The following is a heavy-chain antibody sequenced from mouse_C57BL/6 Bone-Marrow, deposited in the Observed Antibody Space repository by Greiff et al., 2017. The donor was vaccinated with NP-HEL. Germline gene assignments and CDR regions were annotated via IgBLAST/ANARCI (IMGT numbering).Heavy chain of an antibody. D-gene: IGHD1-1*01. CDR2: INPGSGGT. Sequence: VQRVESGAELVRPGTSVKVSCKASGYAFTNYLIEWVKQRPGQGLEWIGVINPGSGGTNYNEKFKGKATLTADKSSSTAYMQLSSLTSEDSAVYFCARSLTTVVPPDYWGQGTTLTVSS. CDR1: GYAFTNYL. CDR3: ARSLTTVVPPDY. J-gene: IGHJ2*01. V-gene: IGHV1-54*01.